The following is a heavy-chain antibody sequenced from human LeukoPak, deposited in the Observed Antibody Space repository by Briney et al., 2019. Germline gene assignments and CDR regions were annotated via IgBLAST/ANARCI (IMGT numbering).Heavy chain of an antibody. CDR2: INPNSGGT. Sequence: ASVKVSCKASGYTFTGYYMHWVRQAPGQGLEWMGWINPNSGGTNYAQKFQGRVTMTRDTSISTAYMELSRLRSDDTAVYYCAKGAYYGSGRHGGWFDPWGQGTLVTVSS. D-gene: IGHD3-10*01. V-gene: IGHV1-2*02. CDR1: GYTFTGYY. CDR3: AKGAYYGSGRHGGWFDP. J-gene: IGHJ5*02.